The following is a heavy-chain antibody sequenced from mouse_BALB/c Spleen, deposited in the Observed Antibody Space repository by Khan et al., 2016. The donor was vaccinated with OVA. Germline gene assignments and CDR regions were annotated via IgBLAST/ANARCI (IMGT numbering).Heavy chain of an antibody. CDR2: INTYTGEP. V-gene: IGHV9-1*02. D-gene: IGHD1-3*01. Sequence: QIQLVQSGPELKKPGETVKISCKASGYTFTNYGMNWVKQAPGKGLKWMGWINTYTGEPTYADDFKGRFVFSLETSASPAYLQISHLKNEDRTTYFCARSSSYWYADVWGAGTTVTVSS. J-gene: IGHJ1*01. CDR1: GYTFTNYG. CDR3: ARSSSYWYADV.